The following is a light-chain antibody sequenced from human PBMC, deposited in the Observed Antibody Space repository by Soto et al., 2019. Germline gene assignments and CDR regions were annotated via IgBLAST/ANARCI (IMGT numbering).Light chain of an antibody. CDR2: GAS. CDR1: QSVSTSQ. V-gene: IGKV3-20*01. Sequence: EIVLTQSPGTLSLSPGERATLSCRASQSVSTSQLACLQQKPGQAPTLLIYGASTRATGIPDTFSRSGSWTDFTRTISRLEPEDFAVYYCQHYLSSSFTFGLGTRLEIK. J-gene: IGKJ5*01. CDR3: QHYLSSSFT.